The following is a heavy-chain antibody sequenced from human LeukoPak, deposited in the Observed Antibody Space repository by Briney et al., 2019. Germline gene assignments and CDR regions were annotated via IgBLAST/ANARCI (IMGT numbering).Heavy chain of an antibody. J-gene: IGHJ5*02. Sequence: GGSLRLSCAASKVSFTSYWMHWVRQAPGKGLAWVSRINPDGSRTNYADSVEGRFTISRDNAKNTLYLQMNSLRAEDTAVYYCARVLLGSWDWFDPWGQGTLVTVSS. V-gene: IGHV3-74*01. CDR3: ARVLLGSWDWFDP. CDR1: KVSFTSYW. CDR2: INPDGSRT. D-gene: IGHD3-10*01.